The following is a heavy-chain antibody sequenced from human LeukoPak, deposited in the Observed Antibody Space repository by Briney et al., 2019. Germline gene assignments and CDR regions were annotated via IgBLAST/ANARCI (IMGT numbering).Heavy chain of an antibody. J-gene: IGHJ3*02. CDR2: IYSGGST. D-gene: IGHD5-18*01. CDR1: GFTVSSNY. V-gene: IGHV3-53*01. Sequence: GGSLRLSCAASGFTVSSNYMSWVRQAPGKGLEWVSVIYSGGSTYYADSVKGRFTIPRDNSKNTLYLQMNSLRAEDTAVYYCAKDQYSYGYNPGAFDIWGQGTMVTVSS. CDR3: AKDQYSYGYNPGAFDI.